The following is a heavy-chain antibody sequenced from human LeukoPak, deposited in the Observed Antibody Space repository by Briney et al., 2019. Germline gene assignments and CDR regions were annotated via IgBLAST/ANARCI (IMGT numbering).Heavy chain of an antibody. CDR2: ISGSGRST. CDR1: GFTFITFA. V-gene: IGHV3-23*01. J-gene: IGHJ4*02. Sequence: GGSLRLSCAASGFTFITFAMNWVRQAPGKGLEWVSSISGSGRSTFYADSVKGRFTISRDNSKNTLYLQMNSLRAEDTAVYYCAKVSTGRLLGGVVVGASYYLDHWGQGTLVTVSS. CDR3: AKVSTGRLLGGVVVGASYYLDH. D-gene: IGHD2-15*01.